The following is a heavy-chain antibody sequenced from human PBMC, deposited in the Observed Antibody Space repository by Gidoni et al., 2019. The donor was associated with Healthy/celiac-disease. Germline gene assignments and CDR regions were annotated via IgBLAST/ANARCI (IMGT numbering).Heavy chain of an antibody. D-gene: IGHD5-18*01. J-gene: IGHJ5*02. CDR1: RFTFSSYA. CDR3: ARDGRGGYSYEGWFDP. V-gene: IGHV3-30-3*01. Sequence: QVQLVESGGGVVQPGRSLRLSCAASRFTFSSYAMHWVRQAPGKGLGWVAVISYYGSNKYYADSVKGRFTISRDNSKNTLYLQMNRLRAEDTAVYYCARDGRGGYSYEGWFDPGAREPWSPSPQ. CDR2: ISYYGSNK.